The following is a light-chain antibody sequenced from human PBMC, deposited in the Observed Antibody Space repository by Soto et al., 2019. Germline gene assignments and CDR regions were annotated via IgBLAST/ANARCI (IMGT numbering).Light chain of an antibody. CDR2: AAS. CDR3: QQSYSTPQT. J-gene: IGKJ5*01. V-gene: IGKV1-39*01. CDR1: QSISSY. Sequence: DIQMTQSPSTLSGSVGDRVTITCRASQSISSYLNWYQQKPGKAPKLLIYAASSLQSGVPSRFSGSGSGTDFTLTISSLQPEDFATYYCQQSYSTPQTFGQGTRLEIK.